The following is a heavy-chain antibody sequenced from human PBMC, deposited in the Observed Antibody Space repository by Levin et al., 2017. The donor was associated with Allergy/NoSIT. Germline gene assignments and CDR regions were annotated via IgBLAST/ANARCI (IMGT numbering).Heavy chain of an antibody. CDR2: ISCSSHSL. J-gene: IGHJ6*02. CDR1: GFIFEDYA. V-gene: IGHV3-9*01. D-gene: IGHD5-18*01. CDR3: TKEIFRGDSLGSKFEVYGVDV. Sequence: PGGSLRLSCEASGFIFEDYAMHWVRQVPGKGLEWVAGISCSSHSLGYADSVKGRFTISRDNAKNSLYLQMYSLRFEDTALYYCTKEIFRGDSLGSKFEVYGVDVWGHGTAVTV.